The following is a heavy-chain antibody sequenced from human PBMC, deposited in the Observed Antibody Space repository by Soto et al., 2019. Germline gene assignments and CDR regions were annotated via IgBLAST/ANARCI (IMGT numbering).Heavy chain of an antibody. Sequence: PGGSLRLSCAASGFTFDDYTMHWVRQAPGKGLEWVSLISWDGGSTYYADSVKGRFTISRDNSKNSLYLQMNSLRTEDTALYYCAKDFLCSGGSCYWRDYYYYGMDVWGQGTKVPVSS. CDR2: ISWDGGST. J-gene: IGHJ6*02. CDR3: AKDFLCSGGSCYWRDYYYYGMDV. CDR1: GFTFDDYT. V-gene: IGHV3-43*01. D-gene: IGHD2-15*01.